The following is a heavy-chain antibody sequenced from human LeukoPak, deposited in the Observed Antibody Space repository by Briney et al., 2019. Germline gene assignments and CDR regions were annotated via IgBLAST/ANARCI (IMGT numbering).Heavy chain of an antibody. J-gene: IGHJ4*02. CDR2: IYNSGRT. D-gene: IGHD4-17*01. CDR3: ARYNDYGDYQLFEY. Sequence: PSQTLSLTCTVSGGSISSGAYYWSWIRQNPGKGLEWIGYIYNSGRTYYNPSLKSRVTISVDTSKNQFSLKLSSVTAADTAVYYCARYNDYGDYQLFEYWGQETLVTVSS. CDR1: GGSISSGAYY. V-gene: IGHV4-31*03.